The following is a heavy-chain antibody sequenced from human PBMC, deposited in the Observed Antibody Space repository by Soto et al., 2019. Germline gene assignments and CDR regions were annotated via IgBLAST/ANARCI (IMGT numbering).Heavy chain of an antibody. J-gene: IGHJ4*02. V-gene: IGHV3-49*03. Sequence: EVQLVESGGGLVQPGRSLRLSCTASGFTFGDYAMSWFRQAPGKGLEWVGFIRSKAYGGTTEYAASVKGRFTISRAASLCIAYLQMNSLKTEDTAVYYCKREASGAFDYWGQGTLVTVSS. D-gene: IGHD3-10*01. CDR1: GFTFGDYA. CDR3: KREASGAFDY. CDR2: IRSKAYGGTT.